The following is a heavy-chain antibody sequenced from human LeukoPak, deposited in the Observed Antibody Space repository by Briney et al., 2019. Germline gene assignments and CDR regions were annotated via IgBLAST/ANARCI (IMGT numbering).Heavy chain of an antibody. V-gene: IGHV3-21*01. CDR2: ISSSSSYI. J-gene: IGHJ4*02. Sequence: GGSLRLSCAASGFTFSSYSMNWVRQAPGKGLEWVSSISSSSSYIYYADSVKGRFTISRDNAKNSLYLQMNSLRAEDTAVYYCARDFRDGYNRSYWGQGTLVTVSS. CDR1: GFTFSSYS. CDR3: ARDFRDGYNRSY. D-gene: IGHD5-24*01.